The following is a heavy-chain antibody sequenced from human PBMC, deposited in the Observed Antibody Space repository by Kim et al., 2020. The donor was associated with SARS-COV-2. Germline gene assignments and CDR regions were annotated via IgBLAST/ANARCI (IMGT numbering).Heavy chain of an antibody. Sequence: SVKVSCKPSGGTLSSYVISWVRQAPGQGLEWMGGIIPIAGSGDYAQRFQGRVTITADKSTRTVYMELTSLRSEDTAIYYCAREGGYDYQYLDNWGQGTLVTASS. CDR3: AREGGYDYQYLDN. J-gene: IGHJ4*02. D-gene: IGHD5-12*01. CDR1: GGTLSSYV. CDR2: IIPIAGSG. V-gene: IGHV1-69*06.